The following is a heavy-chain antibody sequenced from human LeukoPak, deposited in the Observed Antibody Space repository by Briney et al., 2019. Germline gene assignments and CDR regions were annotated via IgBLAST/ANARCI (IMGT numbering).Heavy chain of an antibody. V-gene: IGHV3-48*03. J-gene: IGHJ4*02. CDR1: GFTFSSYE. CDR2: ISDSGSTI. CDR3: ARDWYSGSYPIDY. D-gene: IGHD1-26*01. Sequence: SGGSLRLSCAASGFTFSSYEMNWVRQAPGKGLEWVSYISDSGSTIYYADSVKGRFSIARDNAKNSLYLQMNSLRAEDTAVYYCARDWYSGSYPIDYWGQGTLVTVSS.